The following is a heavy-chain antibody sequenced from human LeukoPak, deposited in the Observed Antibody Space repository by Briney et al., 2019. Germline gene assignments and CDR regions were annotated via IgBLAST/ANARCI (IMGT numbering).Heavy chain of an antibody. CDR3: ARGGIQLWFPKYFDY. J-gene: IGHJ4*02. D-gene: IGHD5-18*01. V-gene: IGHV4-4*07. Sequence: PSETLSLTCPVSGGSISSYSWSWIRQPAGKGLECIGHISPSGSTNYNPSLKSRVTMSVDTSKNQFSLKLSSVTAADTAVYYCARGGIQLWFPKYFDYWGQGTLVTVSS. CDR1: GGSISSYS. CDR2: ISPSGST.